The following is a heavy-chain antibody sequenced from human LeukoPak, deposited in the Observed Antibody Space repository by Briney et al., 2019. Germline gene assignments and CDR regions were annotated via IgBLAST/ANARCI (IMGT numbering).Heavy chain of an antibody. Sequence: HPGGSLRLSCAASGFTFSSYWMSWVRQAPGKGLEWVAFIRYDGSNKYYADSVKGRFTISRDNAKNSLYLQMNSLRAEDTAVYYCARGPNRRKVMDVWGKGTTVTISS. CDR3: ARGPNRRKVMDV. CDR2: IRYDGSNK. V-gene: IGHV3-7*03. CDR1: GFTFSSYW. J-gene: IGHJ6*03. D-gene: IGHD2/OR15-2a*01.